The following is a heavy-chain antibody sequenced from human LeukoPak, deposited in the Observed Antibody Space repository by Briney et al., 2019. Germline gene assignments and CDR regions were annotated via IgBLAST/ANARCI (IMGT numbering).Heavy chain of an antibody. D-gene: IGHD3-10*01. CDR1: GGSISSYY. CDR3: ARDRGSGSPNWFDP. CDR2: IYYSGST. Sequence: SSETLSLTCTVSGGSISSYYWSWIRQPPGKGLEWIGYIYYSGSTNYNPSLKSRVTISVDTSKNQFSLKLSSVTAADTAVYYCARDRGSGSPNWFDPWGQGTLVTVSS. V-gene: IGHV4-59*01. J-gene: IGHJ5*02.